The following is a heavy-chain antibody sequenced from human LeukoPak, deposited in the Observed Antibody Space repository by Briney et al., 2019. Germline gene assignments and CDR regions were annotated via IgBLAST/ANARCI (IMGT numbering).Heavy chain of an antibody. J-gene: IGHJ4*02. D-gene: IGHD3-10*01. CDR1: GGSFSGYY. Sequence: SETLSLTCAVYGGSFSGYYWSWIRQPPGKGLERIGEINHSGSTNYNPSLKSRVTISVDTSKNQFSLKLSSVTAADTAVYYCARGSGWFGELGLWGQGTLVTVSS. V-gene: IGHV4-34*01. CDR3: ARGSGWFGELGL. CDR2: INHSGST.